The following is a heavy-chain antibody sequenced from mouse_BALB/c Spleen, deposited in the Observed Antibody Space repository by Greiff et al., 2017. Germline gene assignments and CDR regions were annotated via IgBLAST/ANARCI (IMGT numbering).Heavy chain of an antibody. CDR2: IWAGGST. CDR3: ARGYYGYYAMDY. CDR1: GFSLTSYG. J-gene: IGHJ4*01. Sequence: VQLKESGPGLVAPSQSLSITCTVSGFSLTSYGVHWVRQPPGKGLEWLGVIWAGGSTNYNSALMSRLSISKDNSKSQVFLKMNSLQTDDTAMYYCARGYYGYYAMDYWGQGTSVTVSS. D-gene: IGHD1-2*01. V-gene: IGHV2-9*02.